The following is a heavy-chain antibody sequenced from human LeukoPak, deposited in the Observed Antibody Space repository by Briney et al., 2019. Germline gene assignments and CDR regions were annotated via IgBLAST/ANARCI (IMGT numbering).Heavy chain of an antibody. J-gene: IGHJ4*02. CDR2: INPNSGGT. CDR1: GYTFTGYY. CDR3: ARGSSAMIVVVITTGDY. V-gene: IGHV1-2*02. Sequence: GASVKVSCKASGYTFTGYYMHWVRQAPGQGLEWMGWINPNSGGTNYAQKFQGRVAMTRDTSISTAYTELSRLRSDDTAVYYCARGSSAMIVVVITTGDYWGQGTLVTVPS. D-gene: IGHD3-22*01.